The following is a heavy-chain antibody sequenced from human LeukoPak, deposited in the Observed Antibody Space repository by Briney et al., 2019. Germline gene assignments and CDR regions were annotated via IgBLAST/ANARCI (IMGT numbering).Heavy chain of an antibody. CDR1: GGSISASGYY. J-gene: IGHJ5*02. V-gene: IGHV4-39*02. Sequence: SETLSLTCTVSGGSISASGYYWGWIRQPPGKGLEWIGSAYSSGNTYYNLSLKSRVPISLDTSKNHFSLKLSSVTAADTAVYYCASHSENHYDSRGCPHPWGQGTLVTVSS. CDR3: ASHSENHYDSRGCPHP. CDR2: AYSSGNT. D-gene: IGHD3-22*01.